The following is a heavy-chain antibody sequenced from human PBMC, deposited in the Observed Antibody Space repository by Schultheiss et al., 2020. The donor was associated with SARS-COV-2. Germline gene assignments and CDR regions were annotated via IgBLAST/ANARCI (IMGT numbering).Heavy chain of an antibody. CDR3: ARDESMDV. CDR2: IIPIFGTV. J-gene: IGHJ6*02. Sequence: SVKVSCKASGYTFTSYAMHWVRQAPGQGLEWMGGIIPIFGTVNHAQKFQGRVTITADKSTSTAYMELRSLRSEDTAVYLCARDESMDVWGQGTTVTVSS. CDR1: GYTFTSYA. V-gene: IGHV1-69*06.